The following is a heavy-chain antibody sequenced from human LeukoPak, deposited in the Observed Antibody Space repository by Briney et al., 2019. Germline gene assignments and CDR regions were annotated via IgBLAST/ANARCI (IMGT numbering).Heavy chain of an antibody. Sequence: ASVKVSCKASGYTFTGYYMHWVRQAPGQGLEWMGWINPNSGGTNYAQKFQGRVTMTRDTSISTAYMELSRLRSDDTAVYYCARSRPGLHDAFISGAKGQWSPSLQ. V-gene: IGHV1-2*02. CDR1: GYTFTGYY. CDR3: ARSRPGLHDAFIS. CDR2: INPNSGGT. J-gene: IGHJ3*02. D-gene: IGHD1-14*01.